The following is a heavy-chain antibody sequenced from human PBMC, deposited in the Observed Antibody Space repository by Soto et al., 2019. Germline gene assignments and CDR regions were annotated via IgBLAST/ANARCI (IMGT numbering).Heavy chain of an antibody. D-gene: IGHD3-22*01. J-gene: IGHJ4*02. Sequence: EVQLVESGGGLVQPGRSLRLSCTASGFNFGDYTMTWVRQAPGKGLEWVGFIRSRAYGVTAEYAASVKGRFTISRDDSTSIAYLQMNSLKIEDSAVYYCTSIDPYYYDNSGNPSYLQYWGQGTLVAVSS. CDR1: GFNFGDYT. V-gene: IGHV3-49*04. CDR3: TSIDPYYYDNSGNPSYLQY. CDR2: IRSRAYGVTA.